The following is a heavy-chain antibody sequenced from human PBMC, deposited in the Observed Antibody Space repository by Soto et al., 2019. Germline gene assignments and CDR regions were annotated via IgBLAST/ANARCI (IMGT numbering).Heavy chain of an antibody. CDR1: GFTFSSYG. Sequence: QVQLVESEGGVVQPGRSLRLSCAASGFTFSSYGMHWVRQAAGKGLEWVAVIWYDGSNKYYADSVKGRFTISRDNSKNTLYLQMNSLRAEDTAVYYCARDTSSGWPSNWFDPWGQGTLVTVSS. J-gene: IGHJ5*02. CDR3: ARDTSSGWPSNWFDP. V-gene: IGHV3-33*01. D-gene: IGHD6-25*01. CDR2: IWYDGSNK.